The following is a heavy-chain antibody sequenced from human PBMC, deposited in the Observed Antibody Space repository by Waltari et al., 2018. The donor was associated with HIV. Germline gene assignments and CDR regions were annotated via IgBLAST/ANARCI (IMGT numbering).Heavy chain of an antibody. J-gene: IGHJ5*01. CDR1: GSTFSSYA. V-gene: IGHV3-23*01. CDR2: ISGSGSTT. Sequence: EVQLLESGGGLVQPGGSLRLSCAASGSTFSSYAIAWVRQAPGKGLQWVSIISGSGSTTYSADSVKGRVTISRDNSENTLYLQINSLRAEDTAVYYCAKGAFDMVVVSALDSWGHGTLVTVSS. D-gene: IGHD2-21*01. CDR3: AKGAFDMVVVSALDS.